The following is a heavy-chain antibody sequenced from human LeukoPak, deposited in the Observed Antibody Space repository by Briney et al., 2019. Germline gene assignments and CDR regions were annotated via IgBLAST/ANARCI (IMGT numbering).Heavy chain of an antibody. CDR2: ISSSSTI. CDR3: ARAYSSGWYPPGY. Sequence: PGGSLRLSCAASGFTFSSYSMNWVRQAPGKGLEWVSYISSSSTIYYADSVKGRFTISRDNAKNSPYLQMNSLRDEDTAVYYCARAYSSGWYPPGYWGQGTLVTVSS. J-gene: IGHJ4*02. CDR1: GFTFSSYS. V-gene: IGHV3-48*02. D-gene: IGHD6-19*01.